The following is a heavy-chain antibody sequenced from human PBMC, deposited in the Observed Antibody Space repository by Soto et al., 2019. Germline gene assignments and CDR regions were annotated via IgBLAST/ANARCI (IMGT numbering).Heavy chain of an antibody. J-gene: IGHJ5*02. CDR3: ARALRYFDWALTENWFDP. CDR1: GGSISSSNW. V-gene: IGHV4-4*02. Sequence: QVQLQESGPGLVKPSGTLSLTCAVSGGSISSSNWWSWVRQPPGKGLEWIGEIYHSGSTNYNPSLKSRVTISVDKSKNQFSLKLSSVTAADTAVYYCARALRYFDWALTENWFDPWGQGTLVTVSS. CDR2: IYHSGST. D-gene: IGHD3-9*01.